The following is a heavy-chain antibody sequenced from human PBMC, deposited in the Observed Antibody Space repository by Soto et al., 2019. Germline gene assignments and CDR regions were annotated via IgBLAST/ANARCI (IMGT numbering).Heavy chain of an antibody. Sequence: EVQLVESGGGLVQPGGSLRLSCAASGFTFSDHYMDWVRQAPGKGLEWVGRSRNKANSYSTEYAASVKGRFTISRXXSXXXXXXXXXXXXXXXXXXXXXXXXXXXYTRGLDYWGQGTLVTVSS. CDR2: SRNKANSYST. D-gene: IGHD1-26*01. V-gene: IGHV3-72*01. CDR3: XXXXXXYTRGLDY. CDR1: GFTFSDHY. J-gene: IGHJ4*02.